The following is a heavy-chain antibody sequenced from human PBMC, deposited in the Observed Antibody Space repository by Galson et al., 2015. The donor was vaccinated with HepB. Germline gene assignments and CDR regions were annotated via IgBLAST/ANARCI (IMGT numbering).Heavy chain of an antibody. CDR2: IYPGDSDI. D-gene: IGHD3-22*01. CDR1: GYTFTSYW. Sequence: QSGAEVKKPGESLKISCKGSGYTFTSYWIGWVRQMPGKGLEWMGIIYPGDSDIRYSPSFQGQVTISADKSISTTYLQWSSLKASDTAMYYCARAYYYDSSGYYYPFDYWGQGTLVTVSS. CDR3: ARAYYYDSSGYYYPFDY. J-gene: IGHJ4*02. V-gene: IGHV5-51*01.